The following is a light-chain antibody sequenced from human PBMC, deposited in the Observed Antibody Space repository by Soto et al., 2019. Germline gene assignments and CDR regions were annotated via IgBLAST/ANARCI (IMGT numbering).Light chain of an antibody. J-gene: IGKJ1*01. V-gene: IGKV1-5*03. Sequence: DIQMTQSPSTLSLSLGDRVTITCRASQTISSWLAWYQQKPGKAPKXLIYKASTLKSGVPSRFSGSGSGTEFTLTISSLHSDDFATYYCQQYDYSRTFGQGTKVDIK. CDR1: QTISSW. CDR2: KAS. CDR3: QQYDYSRT.